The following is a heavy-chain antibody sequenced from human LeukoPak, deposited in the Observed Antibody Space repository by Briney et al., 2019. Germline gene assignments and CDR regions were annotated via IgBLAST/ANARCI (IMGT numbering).Heavy chain of an antibody. D-gene: IGHD3-10*01. CDR2: ISSSGGIT. CDR1: GFTFSDYY. J-gene: IGHJ4*02. V-gene: IGHV3-11*04. CDR3: ARDVPYYYGSGSFSYYFDY. Sequence: GGSLRLSCAASGFTFSDYYMSWIRQAPGKGLEWVSYISSSGGITSYADSVKGRLTISRDNAKNSLYLQMNSLRAEDTAVYYCARDVPYYYGSGSFSYYFDYWGQGTLATVSS.